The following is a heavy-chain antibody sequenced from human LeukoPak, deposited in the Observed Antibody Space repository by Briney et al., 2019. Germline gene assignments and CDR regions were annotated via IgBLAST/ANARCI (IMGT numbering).Heavy chain of an antibody. D-gene: IGHD5-12*01. V-gene: IGHV4-59*01. CDR3: ARGDDYKSTLFDY. J-gene: IGHJ4*02. Sequence: SETLYLTCTASGASISRYFWNWIRQPPGKELEWIGYISSGGSTNYNPSLKSRVTISIDTSKNQFSLKLTSATAADTAIYYCARGDDYKSTLFDYWGQGTLVRVSS. CDR2: ISSGGST. CDR1: GASISRYF.